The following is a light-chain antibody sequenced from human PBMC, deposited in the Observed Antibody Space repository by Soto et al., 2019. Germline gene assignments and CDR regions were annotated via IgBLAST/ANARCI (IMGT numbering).Light chain of an antibody. Sequence: IQVTQSPSSLSASVGDRVTITCRASQSVRDYLSWYQQTPMKAPKLLVSAASTLQSGVPSRFSGSGSGTDFTLTITSLQPEDFATYYCQQSFRSPLTFGPGTKVDIK. CDR3: QQSFRSPLT. V-gene: IGKV1-39*01. CDR2: AAS. CDR1: QSVRDY. J-gene: IGKJ3*01.